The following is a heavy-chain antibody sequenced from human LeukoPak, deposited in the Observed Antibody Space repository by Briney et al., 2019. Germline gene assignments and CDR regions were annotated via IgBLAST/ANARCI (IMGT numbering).Heavy chain of an antibody. CDR2: INPNSGGT. CDR1: GYTFTGYY. J-gene: IGHJ4*02. D-gene: IGHD6-6*01. Sequence: GASVKVSCKASGYTFTGYYMHWVRQAPGQGLEWMGWINPNSGGTNYAQKFQGRVTMTRDTSISTAYMELSRLRSDDTAVYYCARLLSSSSVIKYYSDYWGQGTLVTVSS. V-gene: IGHV1-2*02. CDR3: ARLLSSSSVIKYYSDY.